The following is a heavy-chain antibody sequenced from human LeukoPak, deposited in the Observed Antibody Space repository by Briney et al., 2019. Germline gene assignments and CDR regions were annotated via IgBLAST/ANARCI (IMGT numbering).Heavy chain of an antibody. CDR1: GGSFSGYY. CDR2: INHSGST. J-gene: IGHJ4*02. Sequence: SETLSLTCAVYGGSFSGYYWSWIRQPPGKGLEWIGEINHSGSTNYNPSLKSRVTISIDTSKSQFSLKLSSVTAADTAVYYCARGPYYFGSGTDYNRFSVVYWGQGILVTVSS. CDR3: ARGPYYFGSGTDYNRFSVVY. D-gene: IGHD3-10*01. V-gene: IGHV4-34*01.